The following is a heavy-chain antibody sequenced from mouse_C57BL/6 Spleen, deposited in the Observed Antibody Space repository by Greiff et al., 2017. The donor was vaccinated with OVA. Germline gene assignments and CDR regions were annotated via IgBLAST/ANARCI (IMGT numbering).Heavy chain of an antibody. CDR2: IYPSDSET. D-gene: IGHD2-4*01. Sequence: QVQLQQPGAELVRPGSSVKLSCKASGYTFTSYWMDWVKQRPGQGLEWIGNIYPSDSETHYNQKFKDKATLTVDKSSSTAYMQLSSLTSEDSAVYYCARSGGYYDYDWFAYWGQGTLVTVSA. V-gene: IGHV1-61*01. CDR1: GYTFTSYW. CDR3: ARSGGYYDYDWFAY. J-gene: IGHJ3*01.